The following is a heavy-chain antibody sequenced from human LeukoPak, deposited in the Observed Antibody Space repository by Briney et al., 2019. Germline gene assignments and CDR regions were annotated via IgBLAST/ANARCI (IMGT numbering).Heavy chain of an antibody. CDR1: GFTFSSYA. D-gene: IGHD3-10*01. CDR3: ARVAVRGVISVYYYYYMDV. CDR2: ISYDGSNK. Sequence: GGSLRLSCAASGFTFSSYAMHWVRQAPGKGLEWVAVISYDGSNKYYADSVKGRFTISRDNSKNTLYLQMNSLRAEDTAVYYCARVAVRGVISVYYYYYMDVWGKGTTVTVSS. V-gene: IGHV3-30*01. J-gene: IGHJ6*03.